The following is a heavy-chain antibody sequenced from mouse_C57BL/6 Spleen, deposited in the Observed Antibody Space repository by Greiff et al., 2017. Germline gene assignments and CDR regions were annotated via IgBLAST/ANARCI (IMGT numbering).Heavy chain of an antibody. Sequence: VQWVESGAELVKPGGSVKLSCKASGYTFISYWMHLVKQRPGQGLAWIGMIHPNSGSINYNEKFKSKATLTVDKSSRTAYMQLISLTSEASAVYYCARDWDSYDYWGQGTTLTFSS. J-gene: IGHJ2*01. V-gene: IGHV1-64*01. CDR1: GYTFISYW. D-gene: IGHD4-1*01. CDR3: ARDWDSYDY. CDR2: IHPNSGSI.